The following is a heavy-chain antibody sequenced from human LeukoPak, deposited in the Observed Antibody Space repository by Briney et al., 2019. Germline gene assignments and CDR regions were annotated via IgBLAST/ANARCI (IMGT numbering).Heavy chain of an antibody. CDR1: GFTFSSYA. CDR3: ARVGSSDFWSGTDY. Sequence: PGGSLRLSCAASGFTFSSYAMHWVRQAPGKGLEWVAVISYDGSNKYYADSVKGRFTISRDNSKNTLYLQMNSLRAEDTAVYYCARVGSSDFWSGTDYWGQGTLVTVSS. D-gene: IGHD3-3*01. CDR2: ISYDGSNK. V-gene: IGHV3-30-3*01. J-gene: IGHJ4*02.